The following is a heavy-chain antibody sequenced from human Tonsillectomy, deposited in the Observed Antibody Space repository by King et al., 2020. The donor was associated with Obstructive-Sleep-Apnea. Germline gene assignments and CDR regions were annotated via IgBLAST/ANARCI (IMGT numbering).Heavy chain of an antibody. CDR2: IRFAGSDK. V-gene: IGHV3-30*02. D-gene: IGHD3-10*01. J-gene: IGHJ4*02. CDR1: GFTFSTYG. CDR3: AKDHPYYGSGSYPLAIDY. Sequence: QVQLVESGGGVAQPGGSLRRSCAASGFTFSTYGMHWVRQAPGKGLEWVAFIRFAGSDKYYADSVKGRFTISRDNSKNTLYLQMTSLRPEDTAVYYCAKDHPYYGSGSYPLAIDYWGQGTLVTVSS.